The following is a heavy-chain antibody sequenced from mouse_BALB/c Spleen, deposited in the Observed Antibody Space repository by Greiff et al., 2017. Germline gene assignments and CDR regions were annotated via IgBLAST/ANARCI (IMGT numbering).Heavy chain of an antibody. D-gene: IGHD1-1*01. Sequence: QVQLQQSGAELVKPGASVKLSCKASGYTFTSYDINWVKQRPGQGLEWIGWIYPGDGSTKYNEKFKGKATLTADKSSSTAYMQLSSLTSENAAVYFCARATTVVTPYAMDYWGQGTSVTVSS. J-gene: IGHJ4*01. V-gene: IGHV1S56*01. CDR1: GYTFTSYD. CDR2: IYPGDGST. CDR3: ARATTVVTPYAMDY.